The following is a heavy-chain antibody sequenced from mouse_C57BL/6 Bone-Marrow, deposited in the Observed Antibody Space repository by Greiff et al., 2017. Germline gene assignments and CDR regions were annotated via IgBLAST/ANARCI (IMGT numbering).Heavy chain of an antibody. CDR1: GYTFTSYW. V-gene: IGHV1-69*01. J-gene: IGHJ2*01. CDR3: ARGRGIYGKDLFDY. D-gene: IGHD2-1*01. Sequence: VQLQQPGAELVMPGASVKLSCKASGYTFTSYWMHWVKQRPGQGLEWIGEIDPTDSYTNYNQKFKGKSTLTVDKSSSTAYMQLSSLTSEDSAVYYCARGRGIYGKDLFDYWGQGTTLTVSS. CDR2: IDPTDSYT.